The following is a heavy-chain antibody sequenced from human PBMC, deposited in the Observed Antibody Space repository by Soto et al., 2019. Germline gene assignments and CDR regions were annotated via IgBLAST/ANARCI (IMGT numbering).Heavy chain of an antibody. CDR1: GGTFSSYA. V-gene: IGHV1-69*05. CDR2: IIPIFGTA. J-gene: IGHJ4*02. D-gene: IGHD3-22*01. Sequence: SVKVSCKASGGTFSSYAISWVRQAPGQGLEWMGGIIPIFGTANYAQKFQGRVTMTRDTSTSTVYMDLSSLRSEDTAVYYCARSPYSSGYYYAIDYWGQGTQVTVSS. CDR3: ARSPYSSGYYYAIDY.